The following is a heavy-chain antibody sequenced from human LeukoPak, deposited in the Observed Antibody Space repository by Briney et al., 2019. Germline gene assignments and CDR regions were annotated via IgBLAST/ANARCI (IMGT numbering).Heavy chain of an antibody. CDR1: GGSISSGSYY. D-gene: IGHD3-3*01. CDR2: IYTSGST. J-gene: IGHJ3*01. CDR3: ASGHDFWSVPLDAFDL. V-gene: IGHV4-61*02. Sequence: SETLSLTCTVSGGSISSGSYYWSWIRQPAWKGLEWIGRIYTSGSTNYNPSLKSRATISVDTSKNQFSLKLSSATAADTAVYYCASGHDFWSVPLDAFDLWGQGTMVTVSS.